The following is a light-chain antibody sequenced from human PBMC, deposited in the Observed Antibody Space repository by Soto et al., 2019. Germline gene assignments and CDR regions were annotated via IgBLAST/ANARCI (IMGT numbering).Light chain of an antibody. CDR2: EVS. CDR1: SSDIGNSNY. Sequence: QSALTQPASVSGSPGQSITISCTGTSSDIGNSNYVSWYQQHPGKAPKLVIYEVSNRPSGLSNRFSGSKSGNTASLIISGLQAEDEANYYCLSYTSSNSWVFGGGTKVTVL. V-gene: IGLV2-14*01. J-gene: IGLJ3*02. CDR3: LSYTSSNSWV.